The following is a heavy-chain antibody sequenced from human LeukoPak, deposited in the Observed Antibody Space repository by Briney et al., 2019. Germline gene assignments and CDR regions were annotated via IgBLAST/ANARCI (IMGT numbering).Heavy chain of an antibody. CDR3: ARTYASGCPGGY. CDR1: GDSISSSNYY. CDR2: IYYSGST. V-gene: IGHV4-39*07. D-gene: IGHD6-19*01. J-gene: IGHJ4*02. Sequence: KASETLSLTCTVSGDSISSSNYYWGWIRQPPGKGLEWIGSIYYSGSTYYSPSLKSRVTISVDTSKNQFSLKVYSVTAADTAIYYCARTYASGCPGGYWGPGTLVTVSS.